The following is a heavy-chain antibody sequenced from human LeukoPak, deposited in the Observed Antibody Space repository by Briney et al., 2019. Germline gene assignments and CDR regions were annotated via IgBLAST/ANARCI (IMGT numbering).Heavy chain of an antibody. CDR1: GYTFTSYG. CDR2: ISAYNGNT. D-gene: IGHD3-9*01. J-gene: IGHJ5*02. CDR3: ARDSSPGYYDILTGYNPWGETTNWFDP. Sequence: ASVKVSCKASGYTFTSYGISWVRQAPGQGLEWMGWISAYNGNTNYAQKLQGRVTMTTDTSTSTAYMELRSLRSDDTAVYYCARDSSPGYYDILTGYNPWGETTNWFDPWGQGTLVTVSS. V-gene: IGHV1-18*01.